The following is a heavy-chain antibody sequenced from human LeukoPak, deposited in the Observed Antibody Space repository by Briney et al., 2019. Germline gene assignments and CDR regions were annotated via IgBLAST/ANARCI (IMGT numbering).Heavy chain of an antibody. V-gene: IGHV4-61*02. D-gene: IGHD1-26*01. CDR2: ISTSGST. Sequence: PSETLSLTCTVSGGSISSGAYHWNWVRQPAGKGLEWIGRISTSGSTNYNPSLESRVTISVDTSKNQFSLKVTSVTAADTAVYYCASSKVPKYSGSYNYFDFWGQGTLVTVSS. J-gene: IGHJ4*02. CDR1: GGSISSGAYH. CDR3: ASSKVPKYSGSYNYFDF.